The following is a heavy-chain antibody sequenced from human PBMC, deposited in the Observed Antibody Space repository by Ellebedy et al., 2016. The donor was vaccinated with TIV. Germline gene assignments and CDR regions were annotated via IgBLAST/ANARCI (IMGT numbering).Heavy chain of an antibody. J-gene: IGHJ4*02. V-gene: IGHV4-59*01. CDR1: GGSISSYY. CDR3: ARALGYCSGGSCYEVRLDY. Sequence: MPGGSLRLFCTVSGGSISSYYWSWIRQPPGKGLEWIGYIYYSGSTNYNPSLKSRVTISVDTSKNQFSLKLSSVTAADTAVYYCARALGYCSGGSCYEVRLDYWGQGTLVTVSS. D-gene: IGHD2-15*01. CDR2: IYYSGST.